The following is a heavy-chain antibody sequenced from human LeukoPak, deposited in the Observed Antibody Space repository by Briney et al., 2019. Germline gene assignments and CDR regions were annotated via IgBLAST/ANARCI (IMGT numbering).Heavy chain of an antibody. CDR1: GFTFSSYS. D-gene: IGHD3-10*02. CDR2: ISSSSSYI. J-gene: IGHJ6*04. Sequence: GGSLRLSCAASGFTFSSYSMNWVRQAPGKGLEWVSSISSSSSYIYYADSVKGRFTISRDNAKNSLYLQMNSLRAEDTAVYYCAELGIAMIGGVWGKGTTVTISS. CDR3: AELGIAMIGGV. V-gene: IGHV3-21*01.